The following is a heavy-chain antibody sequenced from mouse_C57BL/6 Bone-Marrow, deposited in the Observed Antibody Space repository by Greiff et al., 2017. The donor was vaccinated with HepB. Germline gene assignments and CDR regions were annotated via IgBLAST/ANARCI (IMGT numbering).Heavy chain of an antibody. CDR2: INSDGGST. Sequence: EVMLVESGGGLVQPGESLKLSCESNEYEFPSHDMSWVRKTPEKRLELVAAINSDGGSTYYPDTMERRFIISRDNTKKTLYLQMSSLRSEDTAVYYCARHRAQAGGYYAMDYWGQGTSVTVSS. V-gene: IGHV5-2*01. CDR3: ARHRAQAGGYYAMDY. D-gene: IGHD3-2*02. CDR1: EYEFPSHD. J-gene: IGHJ4*01.